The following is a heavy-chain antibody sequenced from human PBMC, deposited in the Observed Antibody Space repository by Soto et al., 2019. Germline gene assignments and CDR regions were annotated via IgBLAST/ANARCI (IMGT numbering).Heavy chain of an antibody. J-gene: IGHJ6*02. CDR3: ARVRSYGMDV. V-gene: IGHV4-30-4*01. CDR1: GDSISSDDYY. D-gene: IGHD4-17*01. Sequence: SETLSLTCTVSGDSISSDDYYWSWIRQPPGKGLEWIGYIYYRGSPYYNASLESRVIISLDTSKNQFSLMLSSVTAADTAVYYCARVRSYGMDVWGQGXTVTVSS. CDR2: IYYRGSP.